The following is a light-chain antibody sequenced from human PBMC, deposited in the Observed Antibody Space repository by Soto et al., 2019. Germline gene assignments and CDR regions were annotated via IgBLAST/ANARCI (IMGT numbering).Light chain of an antibody. Sequence: DIQMTQSPSTLSASVGDRVTITCRASQSISTWLAWYQQKPGQAPKLLIYKASSLEGGVPSRFGGSGSGTLFNITISSLQPDDFATYYCQQYNTYPLTFGGGTTVDIK. CDR2: KAS. CDR1: QSISTW. V-gene: IGKV1-5*03. CDR3: QQYNTYPLT. J-gene: IGKJ4*01.